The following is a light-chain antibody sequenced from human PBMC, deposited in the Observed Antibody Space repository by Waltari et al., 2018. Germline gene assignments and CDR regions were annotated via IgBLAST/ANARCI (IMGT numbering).Light chain of an antibody. CDR1: QSISSW. CDR2: KAS. CDR3: QQYNSYWT. J-gene: IGKJ1*01. V-gene: IGKV1-5*03. Sequence: DIQMTQSPSTLSASVGDRVTITCRASQSISSWSAWYQQKPGKAPKLLIYKASSLESGVPARFSGSGSGTEFTITISSLQPDDFATYYCQQYNSYWTFGQGTKVEIK.